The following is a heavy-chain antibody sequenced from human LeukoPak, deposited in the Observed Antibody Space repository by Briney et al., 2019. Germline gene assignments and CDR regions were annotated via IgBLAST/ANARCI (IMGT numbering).Heavy chain of an antibody. CDR3: AKSLESTNYYYHMDV. Sequence: GGSLRLSCAASGFTFSSYGLSWVRQAPGKGLEWVSAISGSGGSTYYADSVKGRFTISRDNSKNTLYLQTNSLGAEDTAVYYCAKSLESTNYYYHMDVWGKGTTVTISS. V-gene: IGHV3-23*01. CDR2: ISGSGGST. J-gene: IGHJ6*03. D-gene: IGHD2-2*01. CDR1: GFTFSSYG.